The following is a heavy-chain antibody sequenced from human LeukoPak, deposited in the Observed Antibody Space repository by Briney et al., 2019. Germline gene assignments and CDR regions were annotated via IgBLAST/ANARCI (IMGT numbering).Heavy chain of an antibody. CDR2: IYSGGST. D-gene: IGHD3-10*01. CDR1: GFTVSSNY. J-gene: IGHJ4*02. Sequence: GGSLRLSCAASGFTVSSNYMSWVRQAPGKGLEWVSVIYSGGSTYYADSVKGRFTISRDNSKNTLYLQMNSLRAEDTAVYYCARVWFGEFLYYFDYWGQGTLVTVPS. CDR3: ARVWFGEFLYYFDY. V-gene: IGHV3-53*01.